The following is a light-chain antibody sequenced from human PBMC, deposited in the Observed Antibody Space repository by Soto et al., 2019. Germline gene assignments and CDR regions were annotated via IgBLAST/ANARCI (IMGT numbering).Light chain of an antibody. CDR3: QQYNNWPYT. CDR1: QRVSSN. CDR2: GAS. V-gene: IGKV3-15*01. J-gene: IGKJ2*01. Sequence: EVVMTQSPATLSVSPGERATLSCRASQRVSSNLAWYQQKPGQAPRLLIYGASTRATGLPARFSGSWSGTEFTLTISSLQSEDFAVYYCQQYNNWPYTFGQGTKLDIK.